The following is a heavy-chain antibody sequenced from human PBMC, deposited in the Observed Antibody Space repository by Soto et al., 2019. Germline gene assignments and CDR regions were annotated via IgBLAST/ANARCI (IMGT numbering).Heavy chain of an antibody. J-gene: IGHJ6*02. Sequence: QPGGSMRLSCAASGFTFSSYWMSWVRQAPGKGLEWVANIKQDGSEKYYVDSVKGRFTISRDNAKDSLYLQMNSLRAEDTAVYYCAQEMATIYYYYGMDVWGQGTTVTVSS. CDR3: AQEMATIYYYYGMDV. CDR1: GFTFSSYW. V-gene: IGHV3-7*05. CDR2: IKQDGSEK. D-gene: IGHD5-12*01.